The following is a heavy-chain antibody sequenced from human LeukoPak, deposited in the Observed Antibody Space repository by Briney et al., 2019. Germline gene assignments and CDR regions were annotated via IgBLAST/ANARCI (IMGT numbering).Heavy chain of an antibody. J-gene: IGHJ4*02. CDR2: ISPSGSSI. D-gene: IGHD1-14*01. Sequence: GGSLRLSCAVSGLTFSDYYMSWTRQAPGKGPELVSYISPSGSSIFYVDSVKGRFTISRDNAKNSLYLQMNSLRAEDTAVYYRTRGHHGLKYWGQGTLVTVSS. V-gene: IGHV3-11*01. CDR1: GLTFSDYY. CDR3: TRGHHGLKY.